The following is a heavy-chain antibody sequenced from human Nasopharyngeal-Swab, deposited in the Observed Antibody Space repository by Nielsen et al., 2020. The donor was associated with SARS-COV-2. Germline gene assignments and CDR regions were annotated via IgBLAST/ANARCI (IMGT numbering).Heavy chain of an antibody. J-gene: IGHJ3*02. V-gene: IGHV1-46*01. CDR1: GYTFTSYY. D-gene: IGHD3-16*02. Sequence: ASVKVSCKASGYTFTSYYMHWVRQAPGQGLEWMGIISPSGGSTSYAQKFQGRVTMTRDTSTSTVYMELSSLRSEDTAVYYCARDRGVNDYVWGSYRKSDAFDIWGQGTMVTVSS. CDR2: ISPSGGST. CDR3: ARDRGVNDYVWGSYRKSDAFDI.